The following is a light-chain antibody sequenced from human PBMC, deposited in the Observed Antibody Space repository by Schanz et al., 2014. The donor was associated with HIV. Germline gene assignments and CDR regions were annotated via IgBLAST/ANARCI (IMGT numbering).Light chain of an antibody. V-gene: IGLV1-40*01. CDR3: AAWDDVLSGLVV. CDR1: GSNIGAGYD. CDR2: ANS. Sequence: QSVLTQPPSVSGAPGQRVTISCTGSGSNIGAGYDVHWYQQVPGAAPKLLIYANSNRPSGVPDRFSGSQSGTSASLAISGLQSDDEADYYCAAWDDVLSGLVVFGGGTKLTVL. J-gene: IGLJ2*01.